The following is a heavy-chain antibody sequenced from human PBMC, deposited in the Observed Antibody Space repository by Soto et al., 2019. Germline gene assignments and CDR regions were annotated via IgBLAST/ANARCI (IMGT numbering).Heavy chain of an antibody. V-gene: IGHV3-30*04. CDR3: ARAPNHDYCSGGSCYYFDY. D-gene: IGHD2-15*01. CDR2: ISYDGSNK. Sequence: GGSLRLSCAASGFTFSSYAMHWARQAPGKGLGWVAVISYDGSNKYYADSVKSRFTISRDNSKNTLYLQMNSLRAEDTAVYYCARAPNHDYCSGGSCYYFDYWGQGTLVTVSS. J-gene: IGHJ4*02. CDR1: GFTFSSYA.